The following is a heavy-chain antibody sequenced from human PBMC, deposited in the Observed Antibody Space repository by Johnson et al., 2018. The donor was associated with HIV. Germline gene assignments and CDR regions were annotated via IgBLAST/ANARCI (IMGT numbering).Heavy chain of an antibody. CDR2: ISWNSGSI. CDR3: AKQYSSSWYGNAFDI. D-gene: IGHD6-13*01. J-gene: IGHJ3*02. Sequence: VQLVESGGGLVQPGRSLRLSCAASGFTFDDYAMHWVRQAPGQGLEWVSGISWNSGSIGYADSVKGRVTISRDNAKNSLYLQMNSLRAEDTALYYCAKQYSSSWYGNAFDIWGQGTMVTVSS. V-gene: IGHV3-9*01. CDR1: GFTFDDYA.